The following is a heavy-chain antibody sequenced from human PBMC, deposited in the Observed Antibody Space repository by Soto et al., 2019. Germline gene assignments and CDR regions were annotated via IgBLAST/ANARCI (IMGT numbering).Heavy chain of an antibody. CDR3: ARLDTVANYFDY. V-gene: IGHV4-59*01. D-gene: IGHD1-1*01. CDR1: VGSITSYY. CDR2: IYYRGTT. Sequence: SETLSLTCAFSVGSITSYYWSWIRQPPGKGLEWIASIYYRGTTNHNPSLKSRVTISVDMSKNQFSLKLTSVTAADTAVYFCARLDTVANYFDYWGQGALVTVSS. J-gene: IGHJ4*02.